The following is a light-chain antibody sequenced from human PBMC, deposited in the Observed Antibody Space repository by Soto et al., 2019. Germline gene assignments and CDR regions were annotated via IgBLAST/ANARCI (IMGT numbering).Light chain of an antibody. CDR2: DAS. V-gene: IGKV1-33*01. J-gene: IGKJ4*01. CDR3: QQYDNLPPELT. Sequence: DIQMTQSPSSLSASVGDRVTITCQASQDISNYLNWYQQKPGKAPKLLIYDASNLETGVPSRFSGSGFGTDFTFTISSLQPEDIATYYCQQYDNLPPELTFGGGTKVEIK. CDR1: QDISNY.